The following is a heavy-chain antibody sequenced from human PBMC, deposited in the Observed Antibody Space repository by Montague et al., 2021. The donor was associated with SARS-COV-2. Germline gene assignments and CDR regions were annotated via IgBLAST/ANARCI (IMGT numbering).Heavy chain of an antibody. CDR2: ISYDGSNK. J-gene: IGHJ3*02. Sequence: PLRLSCAASGFTFSSYAMHWVRQAPGKGLEWVAVISYDGSNKYYADSVKGRFTISRDNSKNTLYLQMNSLRAEDTAVYYCARPKGGNYRGAFDIWGQGTMVTVSS. V-gene: IGHV3-30-3*01. CDR1: GFTFSSYA. D-gene: IGHD1-26*01. CDR3: ARPKGGNYRGAFDI.